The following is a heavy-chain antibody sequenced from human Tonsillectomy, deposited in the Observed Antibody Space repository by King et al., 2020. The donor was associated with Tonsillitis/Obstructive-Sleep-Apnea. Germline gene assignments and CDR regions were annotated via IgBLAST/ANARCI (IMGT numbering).Heavy chain of an antibody. J-gene: IGHJ4*02. Sequence: QLVQSGAEVKKPGASVKVSCKASGYSFTTCGISWVRQAPGQGLEWMVWSSAHNGNTNYAQSLQRRVTMTTDTSPTTAHMEVGGLIFEDTAVYYCPRGGGRWSDYGDYIPLGLWGQGTLVTVSS. D-gene: IGHD4-17*01. CDR2: SSAHNGNT. CDR1: GYSFTTCG. V-gene: IGHV1-18*01. CDR3: PRGGGRWSDYGDYIPLGL.